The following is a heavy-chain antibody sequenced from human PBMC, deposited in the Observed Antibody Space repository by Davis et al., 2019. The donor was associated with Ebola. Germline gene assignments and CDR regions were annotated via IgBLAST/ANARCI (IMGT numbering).Heavy chain of an antibody. D-gene: IGHD2-15*01. CDR3: ARHSAY. V-gene: IGHV3-7*01. CDR1: RFTSSSYC. Sequence: SLQISCTHTRFTSSSYCMCSLRQAPGNGPEWVANIKQAGSEKYYVDSVRGRFTISRDNAKYSLYLQMSSLRAEDTAVYYCARHSAYWGQGTIVTVSS. J-gene: IGHJ4*02. CDR2: IKQAGSEK.